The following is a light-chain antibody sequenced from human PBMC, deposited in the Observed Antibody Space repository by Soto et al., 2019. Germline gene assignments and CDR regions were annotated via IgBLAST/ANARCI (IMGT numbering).Light chain of an antibody. Sequence: DIQMTQSPSSLSASVGDRVTITCRASQSISSYLNWYQQKPGKAPKLLIYAASSLQSGVPSRLSGSGSGTDFTFTISSLQPEDFAIYYCQQSYSSLPFTFGPGTKVDIK. CDR3: QQSYSSLPFT. CDR2: AAS. CDR1: QSISSY. J-gene: IGKJ3*01. V-gene: IGKV1-39*01.